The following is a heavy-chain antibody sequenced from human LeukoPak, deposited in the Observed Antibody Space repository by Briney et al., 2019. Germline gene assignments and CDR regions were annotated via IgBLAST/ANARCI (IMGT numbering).Heavy chain of an antibody. Sequence: ASVKVSCKASGYTFTSYDINWVRQATGQGLEWMGWMNPNSGNTGYAQKFQGRVTMTRDTSISTAYLEMSRLRSDDTAVYYCARAPYCDSSSCYTGSNWFDPWGQGTLVTVSS. V-gene: IGHV1-8*01. CDR2: MNPNSGNT. D-gene: IGHD2-2*02. CDR1: GYTFTSYD. CDR3: ARAPYCDSSSCYTGSNWFDP. J-gene: IGHJ5*02.